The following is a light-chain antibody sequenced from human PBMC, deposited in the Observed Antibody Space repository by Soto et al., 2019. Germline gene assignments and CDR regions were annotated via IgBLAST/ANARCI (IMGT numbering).Light chain of an antibody. V-gene: IGKV1-5*01. J-gene: IGKJ2*01. CDR2: DAS. CDR1: QSIGSS. Sequence: DIRMTQSPSTLSASVGDRVTITCRASQSIGSSLAWYQQKPGKGPKLLIYDASTLESGVPSRFSGSGFGTEFALTISSLQPDDFATFYCQQYNSYGTFGQGTKLEIK. CDR3: QQYNSYGT.